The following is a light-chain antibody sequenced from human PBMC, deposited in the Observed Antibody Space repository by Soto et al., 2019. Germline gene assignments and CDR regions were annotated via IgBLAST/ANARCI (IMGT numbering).Light chain of an antibody. CDR2: SNN. CDR3: AAWDDSLNGQVV. CDR1: SSNIGSNT. Sequence: QSVLTQPPSASGTPGQRVTISCSGNSSNIGSNTVNWYQQLPGTAPKLLIYSNNQRPSGVPDRFSGSKSGTSASLAISGLQSEDEADYYCAAWDDSLNGQVVFGGGTKVTVL. J-gene: IGLJ2*01. V-gene: IGLV1-44*01.